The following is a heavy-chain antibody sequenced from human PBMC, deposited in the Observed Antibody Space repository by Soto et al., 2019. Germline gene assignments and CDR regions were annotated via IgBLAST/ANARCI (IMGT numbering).Heavy chain of an antibody. V-gene: IGHV4-59*08. J-gene: IGHJ5*02. CDR1: GCSISTYN. CDR3: ARHLYYYDSSGYSPWFDP. CDR2: IYYSGST. Sequence: PSETLSLTCTVSGCSISTYNWSWIRHPPGEGLGRIGYIYYSGSTNYNPSLKSRVTISVDTSKNQFSLKLSSVTAADTAVYYCARHLYYYDSSGYSPWFDPWGQGTLVTVSS. D-gene: IGHD3-22*01.